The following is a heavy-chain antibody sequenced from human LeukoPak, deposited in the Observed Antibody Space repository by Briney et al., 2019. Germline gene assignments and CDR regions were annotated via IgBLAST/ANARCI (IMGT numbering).Heavy chain of an antibody. CDR1: GYTFTSYA. J-gene: IGHJ5*02. Sequence: GASVKVSCKASGYTFTSYAMNWVRQAPGQGLEWMGWINTNTGNPTYAQGFTGRFVFSLDTSVSTAYLQISSLKAEDTAVYYCAREGGQQLVRWGYNWFDPWGQGTLVTVSS. CDR2: INTNTGNP. CDR3: AREGGQQLVRWGYNWFDP. D-gene: IGHD6-13*01. V-gene: IGHV7-4-1*02.